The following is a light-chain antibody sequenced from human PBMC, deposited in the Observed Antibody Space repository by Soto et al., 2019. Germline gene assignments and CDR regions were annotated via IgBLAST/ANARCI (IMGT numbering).Light chain of an antibody. CDR3: AAWDESLNGWV. V-gene: IGLV1-44*01. CDR1: SSNIGSNT. J-gene: IGLJ3*02. Sequence: QSVLTQPPSASGTPGQRVTISCSGSSSNIGSNTVNWYQQLPGTAPKLLIYSNNQRPSGVPDRFSGSKSATSASLAISGLQSDDEADSYCAAWDESLNGWVFGGGTKLTVL. CDR2: SNN.